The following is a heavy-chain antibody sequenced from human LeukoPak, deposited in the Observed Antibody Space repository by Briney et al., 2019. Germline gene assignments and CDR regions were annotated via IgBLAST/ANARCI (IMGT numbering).Heavy chain of an antibody. CDR1: GYSISSGYY. D-gene: IGHD2-2*01. CDR3: ASGGYCSSTTCYPNWFDP. V-gene: IGHV4-38-2*02. Sequence: SETLSLTCTVSGYSISSGYYWGWIRQPPGKGLEWIGSIYHSGSTYYNPSLKSRVTISADTSKDQFSLKLSSVTAADTAVYYCASGGYCSSTTCYPNWFDPWGQGTLVTVSS. J-gene: IGHJ5*02. CDR2: IYHSGST.